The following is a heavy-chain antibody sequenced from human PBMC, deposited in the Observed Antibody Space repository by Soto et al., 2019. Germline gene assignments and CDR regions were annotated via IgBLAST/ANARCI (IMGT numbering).Heavy chain of an antibody. CDR2: INHSGST. V-gene: IGHV4-34*01. CDR3: ARGPPRCSGGSCYSRVFDY. CDR1: GGSFSGYY. J-gene: IGHJ4*02. D-gene: IGHD2-15*01. Sequence: SETLSLTCAVYGGSFSGYYWSWIRQPPGKGLEWIGEINHSGSTNYNPSLKSRVTISVDTSKNQFSLKLSSVTAADTAVYYCARGPPRCSGGSCYSRVFDYWGQGTLVTVSS.